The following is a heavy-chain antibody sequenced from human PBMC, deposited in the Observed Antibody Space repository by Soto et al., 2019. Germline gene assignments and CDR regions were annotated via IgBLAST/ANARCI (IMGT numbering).Heavy chain of an antibody. J-gene: IGHJ4*02. CDR3: AREAAARQIDY. Sequence: SETLSFTCTVSGGSVSSGSYYWSWIRQPPGKGLEWIGYIYYSGSTNYNPFLKSRVTISVDTSKNQFSLKLSSVTAADTAVYYCAREAAARQIDYWGQGTLVTVSS. D-gene: IGHD6-13*01. V-gene: IGHV4-61*01. CDR1: GGSVSSGSYY. CDR2: IYYSGST.